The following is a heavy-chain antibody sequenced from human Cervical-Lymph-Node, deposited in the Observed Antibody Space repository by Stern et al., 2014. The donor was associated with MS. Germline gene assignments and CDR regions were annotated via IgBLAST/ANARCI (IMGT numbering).Heavy chain of an antibody. J-gene: IGHJ4*02. CDR1: GFGFSSFA. CDR2: ISHDGSTR. D-gene: IGHD2-15*01. V-gene: IGHV3-30-3*02. Sequence: VQLVESGGGVVQPGRSLRLSCVASGFGFSSFALHWVRQAPGKGLEWVAVISHDGSTRYYADSVKVRFTISRDNSKETLNLQMNSLSAEDTAVYYCAARGVLRIGQILDYWGQGTLVTVSS. CDR3: AARGVLRIGQILDY.